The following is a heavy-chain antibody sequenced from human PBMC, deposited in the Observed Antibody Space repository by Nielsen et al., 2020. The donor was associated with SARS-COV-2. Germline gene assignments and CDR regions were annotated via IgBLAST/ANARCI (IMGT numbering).Heavy chain of an antibody. D-gene: IGHD3-9*01. CDR3: ARSFYWRIDY. Sequence: GESLKISCAVSGFTFSSYWMHWVRQAPGKGLVWVSRITSDGSSTTYADSVKGRFTISRDNAKNTLYLQMSSLEAEDTAVYYCARSFYWRIDYWGQGTLVTVSS. J-gene: IGHJ4*02. CDR1: GFTFSSYW. CDR2: ITSDGSST. V-gene: IGHV3-74*01.